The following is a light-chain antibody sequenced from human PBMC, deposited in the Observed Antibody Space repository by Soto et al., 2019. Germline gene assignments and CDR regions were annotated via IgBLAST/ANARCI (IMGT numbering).Light chain of an antibody. J-gene: IGLJ2*01. CDR2: DVS. Sequence: HSALTQPASVSRAPGQSITIPGTGTSSDVGGYTYVSWYQQHPGKAPKLMIYDVSNRPSGVSNLFSGSKSVNTASLTISGLQSEDDADYSCSLYTSISLVFGGGTKLTVL. CDR1: SSDVGGYTY. CDR3: SLYTSISLV. V-gene: IGLV2-14*01.